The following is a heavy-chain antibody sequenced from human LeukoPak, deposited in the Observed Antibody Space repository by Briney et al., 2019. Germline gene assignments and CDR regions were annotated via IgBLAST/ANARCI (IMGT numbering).Heavy chain of an antibody. D-gene: IGHD3-22*01. V-gene: IGHV4-34*01. Sequence: SETLSLTCAVYGVPFSGYYWSWIRQPPGKGLEWIGEINHSGSTNYNPSLKSRVTISVDTYKNESSLQLSSVTAADTPIYYLPSLVGANYSSGYYSDYWGQGTLVTVSS. J-gene: IGHJ4*02. CDR3: PSLVGANYSSGYYSDY. CDR2: INHSGST. CDR1: GVPFSGYY.